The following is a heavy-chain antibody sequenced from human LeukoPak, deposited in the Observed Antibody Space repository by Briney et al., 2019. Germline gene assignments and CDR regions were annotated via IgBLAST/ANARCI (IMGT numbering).Heavy chain of an antibody. J-gene: IGHJ4*02. D-gene: IGHD6-13*01. CDR3: ARRLGIAAAGTEFDY. CDR1: GYSFTSYW. V-gene: IGHV5-51*01. Sequence: GESLKISCKGSGYSFTSYWIGWVRQMPGKGLEWMGIIYPGDSDTRYSPSFQGQVTISADKSISTAYLQWSSLKASDTAMYYCARRLGIAAAGTEFDYWGQGTLVTVSS. CDR2: IYPGDSDT.